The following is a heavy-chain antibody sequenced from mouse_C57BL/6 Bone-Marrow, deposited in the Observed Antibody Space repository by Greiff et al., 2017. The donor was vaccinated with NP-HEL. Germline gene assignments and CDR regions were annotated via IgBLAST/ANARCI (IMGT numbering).Heavy chain of an antibody. V-gene: IGHV5-4*03. CDR2: ISDGGSYT. D-gene: IGHD2-1*01. CDR3: ARLLSWYFDV. J-gene: IGHJ1*03. CDR1: GFTFSSYA. Sequence: DVMLVESGGGLVKPGGSLKLSCAASGFTFSSYAMSWVRQTPEKRLEWVATISDGGSYTYYPDNVKGRFTISRDNAKNNLYLQMSHLKSEDTAMYYCARLLSWYFDVWGTGTTVTVSS.